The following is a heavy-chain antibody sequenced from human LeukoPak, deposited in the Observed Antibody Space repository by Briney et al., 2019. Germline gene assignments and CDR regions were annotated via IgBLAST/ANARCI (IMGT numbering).Heavy chain of an antibody. CDR3: ARDSYSSDGWFFDY. CDR2: VWYDGSNT. Sequence: PGGPLRLPCAVSGFTFSSYGMHWVRQSPGKGLEGVAVVWYDGSNTYDADSVQGRFTICRDNSKNTLYMQMNSLRAEDTAVYYCARDSYSSDGWFFDYWGKGTLVTVSS. CDR1: GFTFSSYG. J-gene: IGHJ4*02. V-gene: IGHV3-33*01. D-gene: IGHD6-25*01.